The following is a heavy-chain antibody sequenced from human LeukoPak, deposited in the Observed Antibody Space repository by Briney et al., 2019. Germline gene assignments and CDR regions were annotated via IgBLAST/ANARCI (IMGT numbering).Heavy chain of an antibody. Sequence: SETLSLTCTVSGGSISSYYWSWIRQPAGKGLEWIGRIYTSGSTNYNPSLKSRVTMSVDTSKNQFSLKLSSVTAADTAVYYCARGIRAYSYSINWFDPWGQGTLVTVSS. CDR1: GGSISSYY. CDR3: ARGIRAYSYSINWFDP. D-gene: IGHD4-11*01. V-gene: IGHV4-4*07. CDR2: IYTSGST. J-gene: IGHJ5*02.